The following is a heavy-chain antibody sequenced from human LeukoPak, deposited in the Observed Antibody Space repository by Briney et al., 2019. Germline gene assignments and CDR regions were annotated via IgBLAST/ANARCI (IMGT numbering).Heavy chain of an antibody. Sequence: GESLKISCKGSGYSFTSYCIGWVRQMPGKGLEWMGIIYPGDSDTRYSPSFQGQVTISADKSISTAYLQWSSLKASDTAMYYCARLSAEADYDFWSGQDYWGQGTLVTVSS. CDR1: GYSFTSYC. V-gene: IGHV5-51*01. CDR3: ARLSAEADYDFWSGQDY. J-gene: IGHJ4*02. D-gene: IGHD3-3*01. CDR2: IYPGDSDT.